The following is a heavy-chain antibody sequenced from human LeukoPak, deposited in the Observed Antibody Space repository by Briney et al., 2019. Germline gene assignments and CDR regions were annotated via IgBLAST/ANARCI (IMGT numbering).Heavy chain of an antibody. J-gene: IGHJ5*02. CDR1: GGSVSSYY. Sequence: PSETLSLTCTVSGGSVSSYYWTWIRQPPGKGLEWIGYIYYTGSANYNPSLKSRVLMSIDTSKNQFSLTLTSVTGADTAVYYCVRCHLYRYTDNWLDPWGQGSLVTVSS. CDR3: VRCHLYRYTDNWLDP. D-gene: IGHD3-16*01. CDR2: IYYTGSA. V-gene: IGHV4-59*02.